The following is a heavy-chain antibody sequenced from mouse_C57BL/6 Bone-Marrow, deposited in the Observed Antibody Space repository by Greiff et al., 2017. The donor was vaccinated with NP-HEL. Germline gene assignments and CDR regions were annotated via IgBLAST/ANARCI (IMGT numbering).Heavy chain of an antibody. V-gene: IGHV1-82*01. CDR2: IYPGDGDT. J-gene: IGHJ2*01. D-gene: IGHD3-2*02. CDR3: AKSEDQATTY. CDR1: GYAFSSSW. Sequence: QVQLQQSGPELVKPGASVKISCKASGYAFSSSWMNWVKQRPGKGLEWIGRIYPGDGDTNYNGKFKGKATLTADKSSSTAYMQLSSLTSEDSAVYFCAKSEDQATTYWGQGTTLTVSS.